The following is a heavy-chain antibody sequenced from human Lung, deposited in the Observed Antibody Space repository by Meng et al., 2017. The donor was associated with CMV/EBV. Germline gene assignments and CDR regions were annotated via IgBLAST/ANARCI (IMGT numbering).Heavy chain of an antibody. CDR1: GYTFTGYY. J-gene: IGHJ4*02. CDR3: ARGYCSSTSCYTWMDY. V-gene: IGHV1-2*02. D-gene: IGHD2-2*02. CDR2: INPNSGGT. Sequence: ASXXVSXKASGYTFTGYYMHWVRQAPGQGLEWMGWINPNSGGTNYAQKFQGRVTMTRDTSISTAYMELSRLRSDDTAVYYCARGYCSSTSCYTWMDYWGKGTLVTVSS.